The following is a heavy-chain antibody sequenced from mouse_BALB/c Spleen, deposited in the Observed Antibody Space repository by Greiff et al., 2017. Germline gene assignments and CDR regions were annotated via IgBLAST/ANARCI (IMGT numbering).Heavy chain of an antibody. CDR2: ISSGGSYT. V-gene: IGHV5-9-4*01. D-gene: IGHD2-4*01. CDR3: ARVEDYDDAMDY. CDR1: GFTFSSYA. Sequence: EVQLVESGGGLVKPGGSLKLSCAASGFTFSSYAMSWVRQSPEKRLEWVAEISSGGSYTYYPDTVTGRFTISRDNAKNTLYLEMSSLRSEDTAMYYCARVEDYDDAMDYWGQGTSVTVSS. J-gene: IGHJ4*01.